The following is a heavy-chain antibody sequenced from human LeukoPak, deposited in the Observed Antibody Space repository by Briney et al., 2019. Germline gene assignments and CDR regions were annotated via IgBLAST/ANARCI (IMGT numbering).Heavy chain of an antibody. D-gene: IGHD2-8*02. CDR3: ARDGILAGFDY. J-gene: IGHJ4*02. CDR1: GFTFSSYE. Sequence: GGSLRLSCAASGFTFSSYEMNWVRQAPGKGLEWVSYISSSGSTIYYADSVKGRFTISRDNAKNSLYLQMNSLRAEDTAVYYCARDGILAGFDYWGQGTLVTVSS. V-gene: IGHV3-48*03. CDR2: ISSSGSTI.